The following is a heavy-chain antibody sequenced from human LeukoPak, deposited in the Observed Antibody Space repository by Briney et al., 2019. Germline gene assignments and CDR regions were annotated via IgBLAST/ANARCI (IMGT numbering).Heavy chain of an antibody. CDR3: GGVRYNYGDSDY. Sequence: PSETLSLTCAVSGYSISSGYYWGWIRQPPGKGLGWIWTINRNGNTYYNPSLKSRVTISVDTSKNQFSLKLSSVTAADTAVYYCGGVRYNYGDSDYWGQGTLVNVSS. CDR2: INRNGNT. V-gene: IGHV4-38-2*01. J-gene: IGHJ4*02. CDR1: GYSISSGYY. D-gene: IGHD5-18*01.